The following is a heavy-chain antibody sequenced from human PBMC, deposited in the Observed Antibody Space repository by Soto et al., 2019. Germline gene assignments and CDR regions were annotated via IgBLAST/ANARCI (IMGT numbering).Heavy chain of an antibody. CDR1: GYSFTSYW. CDR2: IYPGDSDT. Sequence: PGETLKISCKGSGYSFTSYWIGWVRQMPGKGLEWMGIIYPGDSDTRYSPSFQGQVTIPADKSISTAYRQWSSLKASDTAMYYCARRIRSNYKPYYCGMDVWGQGTTVTVSS. CDR3: ARRIRSNYKPYYCGMDV. D-gene: IGHD4-4*01. V-gene: IGHV5-51*01. J-gene: IGHJ6*02.